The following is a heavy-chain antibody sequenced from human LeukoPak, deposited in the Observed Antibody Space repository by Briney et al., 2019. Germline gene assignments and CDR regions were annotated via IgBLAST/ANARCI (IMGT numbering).Heavy chain of an antibody. D-gene: IGHD6-19*01. V-gene: IGHV1-18*01. CDR1: GYTFTSYG. CDR3: ARDLRRDTSGWNSQAVLDY. CDR2: ISAYNSNT. Sequence: ASVKVSCKASGYTFTSYGISWVRQAPGQGLEWMGWISAYNSNTNYAQKKLQGRVTMTTDTSTSTAYMELRSLRPDDTAVYYCARDLRRDTSGWNSQAVLDYWGQGTLVTVSS. J-gene: IGHJ4*02.